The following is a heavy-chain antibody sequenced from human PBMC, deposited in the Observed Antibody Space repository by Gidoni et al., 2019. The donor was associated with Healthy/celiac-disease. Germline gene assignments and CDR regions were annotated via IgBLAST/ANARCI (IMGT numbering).Heavy chain of an antibody. CDR3: AKSYNWNDPDAFDI. V-gene: IGHV3-23*01. J-gene: IGHJ3*02. CDR1: GFTLSSYA. D-gene: IGHD1-20*01. Sequence: EVQLLESGGGLVQPGGSLRLSCSASGFTLSSYAMLWVRQAPGHGLEWVSASSGSGGSTYYADSVKGRFTISRDNSKNTLYLQMNSLRAEDTAVYYCAKSYNWNDPDAFDIWGQGTMVTVSS. CDR2: SSGSGGST.